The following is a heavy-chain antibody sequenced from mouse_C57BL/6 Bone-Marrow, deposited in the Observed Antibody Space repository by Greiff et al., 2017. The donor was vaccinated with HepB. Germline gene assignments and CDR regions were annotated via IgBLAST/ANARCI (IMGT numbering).Heavy chain of an antibody. CDR2: IDPENGDT. J-gene: IGHJ2*01. CDR3: TKADYYGSSFLFDY. CDR1: GFNIKDDY. V-gene: IGHV14-4*01. Sequence: VQLQQSGAELVRPGASVKLSCTASGFNIKDDYMHWVKQRPEQGLEWIGWIDPENGDTEYASKFQGKATITADTSSNTAYLQLSSLTSEDTAVYYCTKADYYGSSFLFDYWGQGTTLTVSS. D-gene: IGHD1-1*01.